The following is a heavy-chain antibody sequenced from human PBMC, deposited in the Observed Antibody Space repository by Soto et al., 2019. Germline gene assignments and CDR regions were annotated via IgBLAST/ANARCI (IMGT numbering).Heavy chain of an antibody. CDR2: IYFSGST. D-gene: IGHD4-4*01. V-gene: IGHV4-61*01. Sequence: KSSETLSLTCTVSGDSVSSASFYWIWIRQAPGKGLEWIGFIYFSGSTNYNPSLKSRVTMSLDTSKNQFSLKLRSVTPAETAVYLCARVNSARKWFDPWGQGTLVTV. CDR1: GDSVSSASFY. CDR3: ARVNSARKWFDP. J-gene: IGHJ5*02.